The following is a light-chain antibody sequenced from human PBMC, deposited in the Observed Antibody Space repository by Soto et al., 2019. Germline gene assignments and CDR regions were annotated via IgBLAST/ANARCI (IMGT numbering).Light chain of an antibody. Sequence: DIQMTQSPSSLSASVGDRVTITCQSSQDIRNCLNWFQQKPGKAPKLLIYDASNLETGVPSRFSGSGSGTDFTPTISGLEPNDFSLYYCQQYDITPPNTFGGGTKVDI. CDR3: QQYDITPPNT. CDR1: QDIRNC. J-gene: IGKJ4*01. V-gene: IGKV1-33*01. CDR2: DAS.